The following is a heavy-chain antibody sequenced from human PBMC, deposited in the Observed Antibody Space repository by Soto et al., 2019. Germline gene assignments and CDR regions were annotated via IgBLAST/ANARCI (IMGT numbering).Heavy chain of an antibody. CDR2: IYSGGST. D-gene: IGHD6-13*01. Sequence: GSLRLSCAASGFTVSSNYMSWVRQAPGKGLEWVSVIYSGGSTYYADSVKGRFTISRDNSKNTLYLQMNSLRAEDTAVYYCARSAAVYYYGMDVWGQGTTVTVSS. CDR3: ARSAAVYYYGMDV. CDR1: GFTVSSNY. J-gene: IGHJ6*02. V-gene: IGHV3-53*01.